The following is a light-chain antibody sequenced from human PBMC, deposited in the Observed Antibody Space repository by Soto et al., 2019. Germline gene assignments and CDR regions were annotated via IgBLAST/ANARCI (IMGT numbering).Light chain of an antibody. Sequence: EIVMTQSPATLSVSPGERSTLSCRVSQSVSSNLAWYQQNPGQAPRLLIYGASARATDIPARFSGSGSGTEFTLTISSLQSEDFAVYFCQQYNNWPQTFGPGTKVDIK. V-gene: IGKV3-15*01. CDR1: QSVSSN. J-gene: IGKJ1*01. CDR2: GAS. CDR3: QQYNNWPQT.